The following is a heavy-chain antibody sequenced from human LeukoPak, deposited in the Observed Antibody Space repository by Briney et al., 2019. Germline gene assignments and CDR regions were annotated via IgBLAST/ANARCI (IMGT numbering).Heavy chain of an antibody. CDR2: IIPILGIA. D-gene: IGHD6-6*01. J-gene: IGHJ3*02. Sequence: VASVKVSCKASGGTFSSYTISWVRQAPGQGLEWMGRIIPILGIANYAQKFQGRVTITADKSTSTAYMELSSLRSEDTAVYYCARGPSSGAFDIWGQGTMVTVSS. V-gene: IGHV1-69*02. CDR3: ARGPSSGAFDI. CDR1: GGTFSSYT.